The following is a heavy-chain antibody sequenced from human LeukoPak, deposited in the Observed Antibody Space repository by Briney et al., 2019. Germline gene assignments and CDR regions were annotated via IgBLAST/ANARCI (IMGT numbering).Heavy chain of an antibody. CDR1: GFTFSNYW. Sequence: GGSLRLSCAASGFTFSNYWLSWVRQAPAKGLGWVANINQDESEKYYVDFVKGGFTISRDNAKNSLYLEMNSLRAEDTAMYYCMRGHYGDYAWGQGSLVTVSS. CDR2: INQDESEK. V-gene: IGHV3-7*01. CDR3: MRGHYGDYA. J-gene: IGHJ5*02. D-gene: IGHD4-17*01.